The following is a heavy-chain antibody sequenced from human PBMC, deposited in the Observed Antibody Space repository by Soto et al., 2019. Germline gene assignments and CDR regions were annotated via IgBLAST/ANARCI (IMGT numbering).Heavy chain of an antibody. D-gene: IGHD3-10*01. V-gene: IGHV3-30*18. J-gene: IGHJ6*02. CDR3: VKDRGSGTLRYYGMDV. CDR1: GFSFSSYA. CDR2: MSYDETKI. Sequence: QEQLVESGGGVVQPGMSLRLSCAASGFSFSSYAVHWVRQAPGKGLEWVAVMSYDETKINYEDSVKGRFTISRDNSKNTLFLQMNGLRPEDTAVYFCVKDRGSGTLRYYGMDVWGRGTPVTVSS.